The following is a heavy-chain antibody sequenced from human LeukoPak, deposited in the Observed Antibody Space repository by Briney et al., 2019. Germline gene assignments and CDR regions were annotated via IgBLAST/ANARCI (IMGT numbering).Heavy chain of an antibody. CDR3: AKDLKSQGWGYGSLSFDY. V-gene: IGHV3-23*01. Sequence: GGSLRLSCAASGFTFSSYAMSWVRQAPGKGLEWVSAISGSGGSTYYADSVKGRFTISRDNSKNTLYLQMNSLRAEDTAVYYCAKDLKSQGWGYGSLSFDYWGQGTLVTVSS. CDR2: ISGSGGST. J-gene: IGHJ4*02. CDR1: GFTFSSYA. D-gene: IGHD3-10*01.